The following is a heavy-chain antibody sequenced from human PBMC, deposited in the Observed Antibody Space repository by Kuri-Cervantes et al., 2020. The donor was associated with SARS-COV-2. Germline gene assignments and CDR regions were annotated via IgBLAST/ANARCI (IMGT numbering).Heavy chain of an antibody. CDR2: ISSSSYI. Sequence: GESLKISCAASGFTFSSYSMNWVRQAPGKGLEWVSSISSSSYIYYADSVEGRFTISRDNAKNSLYLQMNSLIAEDTAVYYCARDPVEMATILYYGMDVWGQGTTVTVSS. CDR1: GFTFSSYS. V-gene: IGHV3-21*01. D-gene: IGHD5-24*01. CDR3: ARDPVEMATILYYGMDV. J-gene: IGHJ6*02.